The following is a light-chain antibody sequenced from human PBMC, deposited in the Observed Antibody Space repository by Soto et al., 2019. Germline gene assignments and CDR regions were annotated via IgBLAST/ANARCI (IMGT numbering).Light chain of an antibody. J-gene: IGKJ4*01. Sequence: AIQMTQSPSSLSASVGDRVTITCRASQAIRNDLGWFQQKPGKAPKLLIYGASTLQSGVPSRFSGSGSGTDFTLTISSLQPEDFATYYCQQYDNYPLTFGGGTKVEI. CDR1: QAIRND. V-gene: IGKV1-6*02. CDR3: QQYDNYPLT. CDR2: GAS.